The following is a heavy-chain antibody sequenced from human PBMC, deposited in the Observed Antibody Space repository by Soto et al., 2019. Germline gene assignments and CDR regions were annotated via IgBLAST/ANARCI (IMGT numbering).Heavy chain of an antibody. V-gene: IGHV1-3*01. J-gene: IGHJ6*02. Sequence: GASVKVSCKASGYTFTSYAMHWVRQAPGQRLEWVGWINAGNGNTKYSQKFQGRVTITRDTSASTAYMELSSLRSEDTAVYYCARDRGIILRYFDWLLGDGMDVWGQGTTVTVSS. D-gene: IGHD3-9*01. CDR3: ARDRGIILRYFDWLLGDGMDV. CDR2: INAGNGNT. CDR1: GYTFTSYA.